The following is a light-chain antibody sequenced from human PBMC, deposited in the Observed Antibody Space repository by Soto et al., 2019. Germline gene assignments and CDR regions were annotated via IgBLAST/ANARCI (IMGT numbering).Light chain of an antibody. CDR3: QQYGSSWT. CDR2: GAS. Sequence: EIVMTQSPATLSVSPGEGATLSCRASQSVSSKLAWYQQKPGQAPRLLIYGASTRATGIPARFSGSGSGTEFTLTISRLEPEDFAVYYCQQYGSSWTFGQGTKVDIK. V-gene: IGKV3-15*01. J-gene: IGKJ1*01. CDR1: QSVSSK.